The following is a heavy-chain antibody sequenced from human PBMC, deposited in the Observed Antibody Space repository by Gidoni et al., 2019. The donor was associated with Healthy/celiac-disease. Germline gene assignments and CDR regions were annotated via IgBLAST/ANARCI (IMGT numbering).Heavy chain of an antibody. CDR3: AKDQIGYDYCFDY. D-gene: IGHD5-12*01. V-gene: IGHV3-23*01. J-gene: IGHJ4*02. Sequence: GRFTISRDNSKNTLYLQMNSLRAEDTSVYYCAKDQIGYDYCFDYWGQGTLVTVSS.